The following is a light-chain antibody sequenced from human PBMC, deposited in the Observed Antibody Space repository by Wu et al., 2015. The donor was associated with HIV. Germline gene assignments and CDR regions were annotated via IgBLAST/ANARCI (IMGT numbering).Light chain of an antibody. J-gene: IGKJ1*01. CDR2: TAS. V-gene: IGKV1-39*01. CDR1: QSISSY. CDR3: QQSYSTPWT. Sequence: DIQMTQSPSSLSESVGDRVTITCRASQSISSYLNWYQQKPGKAPKLLIYTASTLQSGVPSRFSGWGSGTDFTLTISSLQPEDFATYYCQQSYSTPWTFGQGTKVEIK.